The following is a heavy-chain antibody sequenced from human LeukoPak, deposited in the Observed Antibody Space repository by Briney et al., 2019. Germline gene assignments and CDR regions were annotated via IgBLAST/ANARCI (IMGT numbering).Heavy chain of an antibody. V-gene: IGHV4-31*03. Sequence: SQTLSLTCTVFGGSISSGSYYWGWIRQHPGKGLEWIVYIYYSGSTYYNPSLKSRVTISVDTSKNQFSLKLSSVTAADTAVYYCARAYPADSSGYYYDYWGQGTLVTVSS. CDR3: ARAYPADSSGYYYDY. CDR1: GGSISSGSYY. J-gene: IGHJ4*02. D-gene: IGHD3-22*01. CDR2: IYYSGST.